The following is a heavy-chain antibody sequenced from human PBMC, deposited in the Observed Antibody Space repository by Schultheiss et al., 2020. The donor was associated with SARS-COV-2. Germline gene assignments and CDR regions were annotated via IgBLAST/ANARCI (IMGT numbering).Heavy chain of an antibody. Sequence: GSLRLSCAASGFTFSSYSMNWVRQAPGKGLEWIGEIYHSGSTNYNPSLKSRVTISVDTSKNQFSLKLSSVTAADTAVYYCARGHHYMDVWGKGTTVTVSS. J-gene: IGHJ6*03. CDR1: GFTFSSYS. CDR3: ARGHHYMDV. V-gene: IGHV4-34*01. CDR2: IYHSGST.